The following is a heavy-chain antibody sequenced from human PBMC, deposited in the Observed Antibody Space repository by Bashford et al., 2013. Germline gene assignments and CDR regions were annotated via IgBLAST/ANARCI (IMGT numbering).Heavy chain of an antibody. Sequence: VRQGVQGRGLEWVGRIKSKVNGGTTDYAAPVKGRFDISRDDSRNMLHLQMNNLKDDDSGIYYCADTNLAADWDFWGRGTLVTVSS. J-gene: IGHJ4*02. V-gene: IGHV3-15*01. D-gene: IGHD2-8*01. CDR2: IKSKVNGGTT. CDR3: ADTNLAADWDF.